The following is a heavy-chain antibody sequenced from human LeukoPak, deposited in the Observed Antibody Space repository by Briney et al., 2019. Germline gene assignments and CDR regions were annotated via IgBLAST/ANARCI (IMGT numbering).Heavy chain of an antibody. J-gene: IGHJ4*02. CDR1: GYSFSSYA. D-gene: IGHD6-19*01. V-gene: IGHV3-23*01. CDR2: ISGSGGST. CDR3: AKVSSLAGNGVEFDY. Sequence: GESLKISCKGSGYSFSSYAMSWVRQAPGKGLEWVSAISGSGGSTYYADSVKGRFTISRDNAKNSLYLQMNSLRAEDTALYYCAKVSSLAGNGVEFDYWGQGTLVTVSS.